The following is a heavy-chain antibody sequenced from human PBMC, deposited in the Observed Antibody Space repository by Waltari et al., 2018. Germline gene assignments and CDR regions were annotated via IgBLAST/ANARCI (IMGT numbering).Heavy chain of an antibody. Sequence: QVQLQQWGAGLLKPSETLSLTCAVYGGSFSGYYWSWIRQPPGKGLEWIGEINHRGSTNYNPSLKSRVTISVDTSKNQFSLKLSSVTAADTAVYYCARMVWTMVRGAQGGNWGQGTLVTVSS. CDR2: INHRGST. V-gene: IGHV4-34*01. J-gene: IGHJ4*02. CDR3: ARMVWTMVRGAQGGN. D-gene: IGHD3-10*01. CDR1: GGSFSGYY.